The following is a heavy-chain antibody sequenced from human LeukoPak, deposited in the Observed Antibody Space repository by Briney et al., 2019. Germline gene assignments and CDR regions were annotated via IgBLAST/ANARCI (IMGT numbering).Heavy chain of an antibody. CDR3: ARDLVGVVGGLPYWYFDL. CDR2: THYNGNT. D-gene: IGHD2-15*01. V-gene: IGHV4-59*12. Sequence: SETLSLTCTVSDDSISSYYWNWIRQPPGRPLEWIGYTHYNGNTNYSPSLKSRVTTSVDTSKNQFSLKLSSVTAADTAIYYCARDLVGVVGGLPYWYFDLWGRGTLVSVSS. CDR1: DDSISSYY. J-gene: IGHJ2*01.